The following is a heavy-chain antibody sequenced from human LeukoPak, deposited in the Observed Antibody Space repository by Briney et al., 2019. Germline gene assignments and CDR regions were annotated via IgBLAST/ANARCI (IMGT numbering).Heavy chain of an antibody. V-gene: IGHV3-74*01. D-gene: IGHD3-22*01. J-gene: IGHJ3*02. CDR3: ARELGVGVIGDAFDI. CDR2: VNTDGSST. CDR1: GFTLGSYW. Sequence: GGSLRLSCAVSGFTLGSYWMHWVRRAPGQGLAWVSRVNTDGSSTTYAESVKGRFTISKDNAKNTLYLQMNGLRAEDTAVYYCARELGVGVIGDAFDIWGQGTVVTVSS.